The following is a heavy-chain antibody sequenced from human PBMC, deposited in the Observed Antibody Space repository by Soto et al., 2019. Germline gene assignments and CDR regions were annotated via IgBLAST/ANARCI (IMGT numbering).Heavy chain of an antibody. CDR2: ISSSGSTI. CDR1: GFTFSSYE. J-gene: IGHJ6*02. D-gene: IGHD2-8*02. V-gene: IGHV3-48*03. CDR3: ARDARLGLVGYYYGMDV. Sequence: PGGCLRLSCAASGFTFSSYEMNWVRQAPGKGLEWVSYISSSGSTIYYADSVKGRFTISRDNAKNSLYLQMNSLRAEDTAVYYCARDARLGLVGYYYGMDVWGQGTTVTVSS.